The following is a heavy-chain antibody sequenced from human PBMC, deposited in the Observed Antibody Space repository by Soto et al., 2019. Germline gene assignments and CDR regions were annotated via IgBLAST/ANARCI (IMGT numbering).Heavy chain of an antibody. Sequence: PGGSLRLSCAASGFPFSSYAMSWVRQAPGKGLEWVSAISGSGGSTYYADSVKGRFTISRDNSKNTLYLQMNSLRAEDTAVYYCAKDRDCSGGSCQSDYWGQGTLVTVSS. V-gene: IGHV3-23*01. CDR3: AKDRDCSGGSCQSDY. J-gene: IGHJ4*02. CDR1: GFPFSSYA. D-gene: IGHD2-15*01. CDR2: ISGSGGST.